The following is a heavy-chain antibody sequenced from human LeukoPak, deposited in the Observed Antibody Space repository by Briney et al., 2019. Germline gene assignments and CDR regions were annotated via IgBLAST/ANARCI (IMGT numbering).Heavy chain of an antibody. J-gene: IGHJ4*02. CDR1: GGSVSSGSYY. Sequence: KPSETLSLTCTVSGGSVSSGSYYWSWIRQPPGKALEWIGYIYYSGSTNYNPSLMSRVTISVDTSKKQFSLKLRSVTAADTAVYYCARGGYGDPFDYWGQGTLVTVSS. CDR3: ARGGYGDPFDY. V-gene: IGHV4-61*01. D-gene: IGHD4-17*01. CDR2: IYYSGST.